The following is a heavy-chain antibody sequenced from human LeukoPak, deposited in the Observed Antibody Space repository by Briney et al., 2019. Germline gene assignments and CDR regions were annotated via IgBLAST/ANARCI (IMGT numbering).Heavy chain of an antibody. D-gene: IGHD3-22*01. V-gene: IGHV3-48*02. J-gene: IGHJ4*02. Sequence: GGSLRLSCAASGFTFSTYSMNCVRQAPGRGLEWVSAISSNSRIIYYADSVKGRFTISRDNAKNSLYLQMDSVRDEDTAVYYCARSGYYDTSGYCYGFWGQGTLVAVSP. CDR1: GFTFSTYS. CDR2: ISSNSRII. CDR3: ARSGYYDTSGYCYGF.